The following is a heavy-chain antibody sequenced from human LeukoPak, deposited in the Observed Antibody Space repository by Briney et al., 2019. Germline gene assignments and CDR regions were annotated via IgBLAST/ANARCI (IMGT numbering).Heavy chain of an antibody. CDR2: IGTAGDT. J-gene: IGHJ5*02. CDR3: ARGGSSSWPPDWFDP. V-gene: IGHV3-13*01. D-gene: IGHD6-13*01. Sequence: PGGSLRLSCAASGFTFSSYDMHWVRQATGKGLEWVSAIGTAGDTYYPGSVKGRFTISRENAKNSLYLQMNSLRAGDTAVYYCARGGSSSWPPDWFDPWGQGTLVTVSS. CDR1: GFTFSSYD.